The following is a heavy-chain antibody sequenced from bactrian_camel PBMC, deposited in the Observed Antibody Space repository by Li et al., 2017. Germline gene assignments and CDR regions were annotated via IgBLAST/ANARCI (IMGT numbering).Heavy chain of an antibody. J-gene: IGHJ4*01. V-gene: IGHV3S53*01. CDR2: ISSQGAI. Sequence: HVQLVESGGGSVQAGGSLRLSCAASGYTITSGCLAWFRQAPGKEREGVAYISSQGAISYVDSVKGRFTISKDNAKATVTLQMNSLKPEDTAMYYCAADRNDFRSRWRPHYNYWGQGTQVTVS. CDR1: GYTITSGC. D-gene: IGHD1*01. CDR3: AADRNDFRSRWRPHYNY.